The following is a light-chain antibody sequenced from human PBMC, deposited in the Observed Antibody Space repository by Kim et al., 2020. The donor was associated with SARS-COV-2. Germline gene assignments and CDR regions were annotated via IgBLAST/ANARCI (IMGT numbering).Light chain of an antibody. CDR3: VVYMGGGIGV. CDR1: SGSVSSSYY. V-gene: IGLV8-61*01. J-gene: IGLJ2*01. CDR2: STN. Sequence: QTVVTQEPSFSVSPGGTVTLTCGLSSGSVSSSYYPSWYQQTPGQAPRTLIYSTNTRSSGVPDRFPGSILGNKAALTITGAQAEDESDYYLVVYMGGGIGVFGGGTQLTVL.